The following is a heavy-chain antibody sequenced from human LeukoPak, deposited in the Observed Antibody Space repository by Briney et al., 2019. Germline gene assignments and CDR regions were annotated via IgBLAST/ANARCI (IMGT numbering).Heavy chain of an antibody. V-gene: IGHV3-64*01. CDR1: GFTFSSYA. J-gene: IGHJ4*02. CDR3: ARVHVDTAMDHLAY. Sequence: PGGSLRLSCAASGFTFSSYAMHWVRQAPGKGLEYVSAISSNGGSTYYANSVKGRFTISRDNSKNTLYLQMGSLRAEDMPVYYCARVHVDTAMDHLAYWGQGTLVTVSS. CDR2: ISSNGGST. D-gene: IGHD5-18*01.